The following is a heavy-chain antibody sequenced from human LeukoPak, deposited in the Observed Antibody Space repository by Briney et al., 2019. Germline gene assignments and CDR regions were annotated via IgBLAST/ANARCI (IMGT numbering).Heavy chain of an antibody. V-gene: IGHV3-48*02. CDR2: IRSSSSTI. D-gene: IGHD3-3*01. CDR3: AREGAAASRYYDFWSGTNQYYYYGMDV. J-gene: IGHJ6*02. Sequence: GGSLRLSFSASGFTFISYRMNWVRQAPGKGLEWVSYIRSSSSTIYYAYSLNGRFTISRATDKNSLYLQMNSLSDQDTAVYYCAREGAAASRYYDFWSGTNQYYYYGMDVWGQGTTVTVSS. CDR1: GFTFISYR.